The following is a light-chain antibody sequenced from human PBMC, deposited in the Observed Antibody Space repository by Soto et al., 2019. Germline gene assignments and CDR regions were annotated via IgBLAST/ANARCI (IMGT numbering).Light chain of an antibody. CDR1: QSISSY. J-gene: IGKJ4*01. CDR3: QQTYSSILT. CDR2: VAS. V-gene: IGKV1-39*01. Sequence: DIQMTQSPSSLSASVGDRVTITCRASQSISSYLNWYQQNPGKAPNLLIYVASNLQSGVPSRFSGSGSGTDFTLTISSLQPEDVATYYCQQTYSSILTFGGGTRVEIK.